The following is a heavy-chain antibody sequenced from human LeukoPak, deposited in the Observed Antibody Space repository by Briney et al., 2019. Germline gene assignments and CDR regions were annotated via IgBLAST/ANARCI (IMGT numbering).Heavy chain of an antibody. Sequence: PSETLSLTCTVSGGSIRSSYYYWGWIRQPPGKGLEWIGSIYDSGSTYYNPSLKSRVTISVDTSKNQFSLKLSSVTAADTAVYYCARVASWGYFGYWGQGTLVTVSS. J-gene: IGHJ4*02. D-gene: IGHD3-16*01. CDR1: GGSIRSSYYY. CDR3: ARVASWGYFGY. V-gene: IGHV4-39*07. CDR2: IYDSGST.